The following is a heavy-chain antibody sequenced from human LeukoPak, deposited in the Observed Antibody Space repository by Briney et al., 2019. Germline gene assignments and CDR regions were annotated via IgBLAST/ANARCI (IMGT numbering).Heavy chain of an antibody. J-gene: IGHJ5*02. CDR1: GGSISSSSYY. Sequence: TSETLSLTCTLSGGSISSSSYYWGWIRQPPGKGLEWIGSNYYSGSTYYNPSLKSRVTISVDTSKNQFSLKLSSVTAADTAVYYCARDRGVLWFGDEGWFGPWGQGTLVTVSS. V-gene: IGHV4-39*07. CDR3: ARDRGVLWFGDEGWFGP. CDR2: NYYSGST. D-gene: IGHD3-10*01.